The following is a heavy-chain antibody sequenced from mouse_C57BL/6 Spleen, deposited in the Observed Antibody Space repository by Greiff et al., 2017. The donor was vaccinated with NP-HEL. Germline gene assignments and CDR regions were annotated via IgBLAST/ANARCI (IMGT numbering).Heavy chain of an antibody. CDR3: ARDHYYGSSPLDY. V-gene: IGHV3-6*01. D-gene: IGHD1-1*01. CDR1: GYSITSGYY. J-gene: IGHJ2*01. CDR2: ISYDGSN. Sequence: ESGPGLVKPSQSLSLTCSVTGYSITSGYYWNWIRQFPGNKLEWMGYISYDGSNNYNPSLKNRISITRDTSKNQFFLKLNSVTTEDTATYYCARDHYYGSSPLDYWGKGTTLTVSS.